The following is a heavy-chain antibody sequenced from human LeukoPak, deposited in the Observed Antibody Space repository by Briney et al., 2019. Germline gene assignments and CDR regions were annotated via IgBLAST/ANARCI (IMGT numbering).Heavy chain of an antibody. CDR3: AREAGSVSGAAREEDAFDI. J-gene: IGHJ3*02. V-gene: IGHV1-69*01. CDR1: GGTFSSYA. D-gene: IGHD6-6*01. CDR2: IIPIFGTA. Sequence: VASVKVSCKASGGTFSSYAISWVRQAPGQGLEWMGGIIPIFGTANYAQKFQGRVTITADESTSTAYMELSSLRSEDTAVYYCAREAGSVSGAAREEDAFDIWGQGTMVTVSS.